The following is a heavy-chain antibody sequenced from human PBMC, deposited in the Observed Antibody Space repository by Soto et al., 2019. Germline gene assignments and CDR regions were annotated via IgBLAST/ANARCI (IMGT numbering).Heavy chain of an antibody. Sequence: QVQLVQSGAEVKKPGASLKVSCKTFGYTFTNYGLAWVRQAPGQGLEWMAWINSYNDNTDFAQKFQGRVTLTTDTSTRTAYMEMRSLSSEDTAVYYCARAIAGGYGHTMLDSWGQGTVVTVSS. V-gene: IGHV1-18*01. CDR1: GYTFTNYG. D-gene: IGHD5-18*01. CDR2: INSYNDNT. CDR3: ARAIAGGYGHTMLDS. J-gene: IGHJ5*01.